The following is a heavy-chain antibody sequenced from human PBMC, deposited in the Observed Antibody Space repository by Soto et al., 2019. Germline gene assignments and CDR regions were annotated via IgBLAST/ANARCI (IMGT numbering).Heavy chain of an antibody. CDR1: GGTFSSYA. J-gene: IGHJ4*02. CDR2: IIPIFGTA. CDR3: ARDVIAAAGTAG. D-gene: IGHD6-13*01. V-gene: IGHV1-69*12. Sequence: QVQLVQSGAEVKKPGSSVTVSCKASGGTFSSYAISWVRQAPGQGLEWMGGIIPIFGTANYAHKFQGRVTIPADESTSTAYMELSSLGSEDTAVYYSARDVIAAAGTAGWGQGTLFTVSS.